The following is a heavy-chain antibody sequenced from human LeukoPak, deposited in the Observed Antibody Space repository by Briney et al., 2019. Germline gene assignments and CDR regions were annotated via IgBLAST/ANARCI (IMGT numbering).Heavy chain of an antibody. CDR3: ARTSRDGYLYYFDY. Sequence: GSSVKVSCKASGGTFSSYAISWVRQAPGQGLGWMGGIIPIFGTANYAQKFQGGVTITADESTSTAYMELSSLRSEDTAVYYCARTSRDGYLYYFDYWGQGTLVTVSS. V-gene: IGHV1-69*13. J-gene: IGHJ4*02. CDR1: GGTFSSYA. D-gene: IGHD5-24*01. CDR2: IIPIFGTA.